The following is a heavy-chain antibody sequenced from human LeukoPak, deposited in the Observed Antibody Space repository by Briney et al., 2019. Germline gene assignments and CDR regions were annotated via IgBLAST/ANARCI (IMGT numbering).Heavy chain of an antibody. CDR3: VTYYFDSSGPKKNY. D-gene: IGHD3-22*01. V-gene: IGHV4-34*01. CDR2: INHSGST. CDR1: GGSFSGYY. J-gene: IGHJ4*02. Sequence: SETLSLTCAVYGGSFSGYYWSWLRQPPGKGLEWIGEINHSGSTNYNPSLKSRVTISVDTSKKQFSLKLSSVTAADTAVYYCVTYYFDSSGPKKNYWGQGTLVTVSS.